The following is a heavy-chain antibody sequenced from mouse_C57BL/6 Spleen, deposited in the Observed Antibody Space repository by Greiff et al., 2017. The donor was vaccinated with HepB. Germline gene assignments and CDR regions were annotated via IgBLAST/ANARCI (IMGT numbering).Heavy chain of an antibody. D-gene: IGHD1-1*01. V-gene: IGHV1-54*01. Sequence: QVQLQQSGAELVRPGTSVKLSCKASGYAFTNYLIEWVKQRPGQGLEWIGVINPGSGGTNYNEKFKGKATLTADKSSSTAYMQLSSLTSEDSAVYFCARTPLITTGGDFDYWGQGTTLTVSS. J-gene: IGHJ2*01. CDR1: GYAFTNYL. CDR2: INPGSGGT. CDR3: ARTPLITTGGDFDY.